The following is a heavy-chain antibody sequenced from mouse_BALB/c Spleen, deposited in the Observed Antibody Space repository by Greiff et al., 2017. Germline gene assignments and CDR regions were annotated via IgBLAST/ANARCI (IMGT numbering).Heavy chain of an antibody. D-gene: IGHD1-1*01. J-gene: IGHJ1*01. CDR1: GFAFSSYD. V-gene: IGHV5-12-1*01. CDR3: ARRGLLRYGWYFDV. CDR2: ISSGGGST. Sequence: EVKLVESGGGLVKPGGSLKLSCAASGFAFSSYDMSWVRQTPEKRLEWVAYISSGGGSTYYPDTVKGRFTISRDNAKNTLYLQMSSLKSEDTAMYYCARRGLLRYGWYFDVWGAGTTVTVSS.